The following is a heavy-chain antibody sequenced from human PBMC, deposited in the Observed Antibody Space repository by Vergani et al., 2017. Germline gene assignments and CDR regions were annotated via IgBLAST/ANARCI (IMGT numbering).Heavy chain of an antibody. D-gene: IGHD3-10*01. V-gene: IGHV3-23*01. CDR3: AKQYFVSGNYLFDY. J-gene: IGHJ4*02. CDR1: GFTFSACP. CDR2: ISGSGVSA. Sequence: EVQLLQSGGGVIQPGGSVRLSCAASGFTFSACPMTWVRQAPGKGLEWVSAISGSGVSAYYTDSVKGRFTISRDNSKNMLFLQMNNLRTEDTAIYYCAKQYFVSGNYLFDYWVQGTLVTVSS.